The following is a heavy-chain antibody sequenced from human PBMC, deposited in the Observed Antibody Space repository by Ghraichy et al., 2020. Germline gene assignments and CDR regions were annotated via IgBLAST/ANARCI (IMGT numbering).Heavy chain of an antibody. CDR3: AKVEGCSGGSCYSIDY. CDR1: GFTFSSYA. V-gene: IGHV3-23*01. Sequence: LSLTCAASGFTFSSYAMSWVRQAPGKGLEWVSAISGSGGSTYYADSVKGRFTISRDNSKNTLYLQMNSLRAEDTAVYYCAKVEGCSGGSCYSIDYWGQGTLVTVSS. J-gene: IGHJ4*02. CDR2: ISGSGGST. D-gene: IGHD2-15*01.